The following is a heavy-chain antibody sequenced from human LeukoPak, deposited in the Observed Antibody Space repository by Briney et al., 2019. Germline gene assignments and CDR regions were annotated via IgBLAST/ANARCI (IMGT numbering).Heavy chain of an antibody. V-gene: IGHV3-64*01. CDR1: GFTFSSYA. J-gene: IGHJ4*02. CDR3: ARAPAGYFDY. CDR2: ISSNGGST. Sequence: GGSLRLSCAASGFTFSSYAMHWVRQAPGKGLEYVSAISSNGGSTYYANSVKGRFTISRDNSKNTLYLQMGSLRAEDMAVYYCARAPAGYFDYWGQGTLVTASS. D-gene: IGHD6-25*01.